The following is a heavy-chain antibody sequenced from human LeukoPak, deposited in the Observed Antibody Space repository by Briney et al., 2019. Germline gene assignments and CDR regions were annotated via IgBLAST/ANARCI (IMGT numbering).Heavy chain of an antibody. CDR2: ISSSGSTI. CDR1: GFSFSDYY. Sequence: GGSLRLSCAASGFSFSDYYMSWIRQAPGKGLEWVSYISSSGSTIYYADSVKGRFTISRDNAKNSLYLQMNSLRAEDTAVYYCARDLLTMVRGVPGYWGQGTLVTVSS. J-gene: IGHJ4*02. CDR3: ARDLLTMVRGVPGY. D-gene: IGHD3-10*01. V-gene: IGHV3-11*04.